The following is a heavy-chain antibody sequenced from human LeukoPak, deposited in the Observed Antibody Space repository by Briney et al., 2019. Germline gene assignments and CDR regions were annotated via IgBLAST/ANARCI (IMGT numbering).Heavy chain of an antibody. CDR3: ARGSSSSWGRRYFDL. CDR2: IYYSGST. CDR1: GGSISSDY. V-gene: IGHV4-59*12. D-gene: IGHD6-13*01. J-gene: IGHJ2*01. Sequence: PSETLSLTCTVSGGSISSDYWSWIRQPPGKGLEWIGYIYYSGSTNYNPSLKSRVTISVDTSKNQFSLKLSSVTAADTAVYYCARGSSSSWGRRYFDLWGRGTLVTVSS.